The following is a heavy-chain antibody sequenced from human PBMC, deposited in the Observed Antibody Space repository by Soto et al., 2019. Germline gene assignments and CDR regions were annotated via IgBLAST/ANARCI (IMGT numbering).Heavy chain of an antibody. V-gene: IGHV4-59*01. D-gene: IGHD3-22*01. CDR3: VRGYYDNSDYYPHFGY. J-gene: IGHJ4*02. CDR1: GGSISTYD. Sequence: SETLSLTCTVSGGSISTYDWIWIRQSPGKGLEWIGCIYYSGSTNYNPSLKSRVTISVDTSKNQFSLRLTSVTAADTAVYYCVRGYYDNSDYYPHFGYWGQGTLVTVSS. CDR2: IYYSGST.